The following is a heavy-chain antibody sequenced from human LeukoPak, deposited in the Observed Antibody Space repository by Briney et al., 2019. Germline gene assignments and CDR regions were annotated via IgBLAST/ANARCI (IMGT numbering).Heavy chain of an antibody. CDR1: GYSISSGYY. V-gene: IGHV4-38-2*02. D-gene: IGHD3-10*01. CDR2: IYHSGST. J-gene: IGHJ4*02. Sequence: KASETLSLTCTVSGYSISSGYYWGWIRQPPGKGLEWIGSIYHSGSTYYNPSLKSRVTISVDTSKNQFSLKLSSVTTADTAVYYCARGRSLWFGDLYYFDYWGQGTLVTVSS. CDR3: ARGRSLWFGDLYYFDY.